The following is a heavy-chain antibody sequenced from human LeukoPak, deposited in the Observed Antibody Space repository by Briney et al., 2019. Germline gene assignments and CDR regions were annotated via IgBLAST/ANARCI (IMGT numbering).Heavy chain of an antibody. Sequence: GGPLRLSCAASGFTFSSYAMSWVRQAPGKGLEWVSAISGSGGSTYYADSAKGRFTISRDNAKNSLYLQMNSLRAEDTAVYYCAVSAAINYWGQGTLVTVSS. V-gene: IGHV3-23*01. CDR1: GFTFSSYA. CDR3: AVSAAINY. J-gene: IGHJ4*02. CDR2: ISGSGGST. D-gene: IGHD2-2*02.